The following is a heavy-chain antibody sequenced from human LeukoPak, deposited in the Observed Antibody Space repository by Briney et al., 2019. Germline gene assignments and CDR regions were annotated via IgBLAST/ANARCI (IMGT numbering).Heavy chain of an antibody. CDR1: GYSFTSYW. CDR3: ARSLSYYYYMDV. CDR2: IYPGYSDT. J-gene: IGHJ6*03. V-gene: IGHV5-51*01. D-gene: IGHD5/OR15-5a*01. Sequence: GESLKISCKVFGYSFTSYWIGWERQMPGKGLEWMGFIYPGYSDTRYSPSFQGQVIISADKSITTAYLQWSSLKASDTAMYYCARSLSYYYYMDVWGKGTTVTVSS.